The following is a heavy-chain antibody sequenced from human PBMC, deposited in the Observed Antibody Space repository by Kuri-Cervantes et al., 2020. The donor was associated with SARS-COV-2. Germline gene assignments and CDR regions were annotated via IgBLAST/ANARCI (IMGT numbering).Heavy chain of an antibody. Sequence: ASVKVSCKASGYTFTGYYMHWVRQAPGQGLEWMGWINPNSGGTNYAQKFQGWVTMTRDTSISTVYMELSRLRSDDTAVYYCARSTPFRRLAVISQGGFFEIWGQGTMVTVSS. CDR1: GYTFTGYY. V-gene: IGHV1-2*04. CDR3: ARSTPFRRLAVISQGGFFEI. D-gene: IGHD2-2*01. CDR2: INPNSGGT. J-gene: IGHJ3*02.